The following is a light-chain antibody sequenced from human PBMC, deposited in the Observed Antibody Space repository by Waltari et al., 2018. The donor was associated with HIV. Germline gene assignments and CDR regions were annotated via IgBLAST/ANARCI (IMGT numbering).Light chain of an antibody. J-gene: IGLJ3*02. CDR2: TNN. CDR3: AAWDDSLNGVV. V-gene: IGLV1-44*01. Sequence: QSVLTQPPSAFGPPAQRVTITCSGSNSPIRGTTVNWYQQHPGTAPKLLIYTNNQRPSGVPDRFSGSKSGTSASLAISRLQSEDEADYYCAAWDDSLNGVVFGGGTRLTVL. CDR1: NSPIRGTT.